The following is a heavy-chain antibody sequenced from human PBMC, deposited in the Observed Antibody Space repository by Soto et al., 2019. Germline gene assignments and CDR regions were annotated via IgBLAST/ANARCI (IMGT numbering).Heavy chain of an antibody. J-gene: IGHJ4*02. CDR3: ARLLYYYGSGTYSDFDY. CDR2: IYPSDSDT. Sequence: LGESLKISCKGSGYSFTSYWIGWVRQMPGKGLEWMGIIYPSDSDTRYSPSFQGQVTISADKSISTAYLQWRSLKASDTAMYYCARLLYYYGSGTYSDFDYWGQGILVTVSS. D-gene: IGHD3-10*01. V-gene: IGHV5-51*01. CDR1: GYSFTSYW.